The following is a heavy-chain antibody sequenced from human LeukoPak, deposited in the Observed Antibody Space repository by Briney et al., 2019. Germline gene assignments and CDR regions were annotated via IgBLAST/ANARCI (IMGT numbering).Heavy chain of an antibody. D-gene: IGHD2-2*01. Sequence: SETLSLTCTVSGGSISSYYWSWIRQPPGKGLEWIGEINHSGSTNYNPSLKSRVTISVDTSKNEFFLKLSSVTAADTAVYYCARVSAWSSTSHSTYGMDVWGQGTTVTVSS. V-gene: IGHV4-34*01. CDR1: GGSISSYY. J-gene: IGHJ6*02. CDR3: ARVSAWSSTSHSTYGMDV. CDR2: INHSGST.